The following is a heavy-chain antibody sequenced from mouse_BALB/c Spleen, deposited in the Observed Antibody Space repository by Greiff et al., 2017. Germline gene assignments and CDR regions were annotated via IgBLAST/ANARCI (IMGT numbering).Heavy chain of an antibody. CDR3: ARDRAPLIPRYFDV. J-gene: IGHJ1*01. CDR1: GFTFSDYY. V-gene: IGHV5-4*02. Sequence: EVQGVESGGGLVKPGGSLKLSCAASGFTFSDYYMYWVRQTPEKRLEWVATISDGGSYTYYPDSVKGRFTISRDNAKNNLYLQMSSLKSEDTAMYYCARDRAPLIPRYFDVWGAGPTVTVSS. CDR2: ISDGGSYT.